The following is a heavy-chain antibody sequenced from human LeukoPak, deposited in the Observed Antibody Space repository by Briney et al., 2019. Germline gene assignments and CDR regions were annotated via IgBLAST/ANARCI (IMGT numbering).Heavy chain of an antibody. D-gene: IGHD3-16*01. CDR1: RFSFSNYA. J-gene: IGHJ4*02. V-gene: IGHV3-23*01. Sequence: GGSLRLSCAPSRFSFSNYAMTWVRQAPGRGLEWVSTISADGRSTHYADSVRGRLTISRDNSKNMLYLQMNSLRAEDTALYYCAKDLGRDGDEIFDYWGQGTLVTASS. CDR2: ISADGRST. CDR3: AKDLGRDGDEIFDY.